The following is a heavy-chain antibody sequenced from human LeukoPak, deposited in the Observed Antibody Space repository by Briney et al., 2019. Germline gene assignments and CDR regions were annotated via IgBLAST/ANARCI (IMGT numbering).Heavy chain of an antibody. V-gene: IGHV4-34*01. CDR3: ARGLAAAEFYYYMDV. D-gene: IGHD6-13*01. J-gene: IGHJ6*03. CDR2: INHSRST. Sequence: SETLSLTCAVYGGSFSGYYWSWIRQPPGKGLEWIGEINHSRSTNYNPSLKSRVTISVDTSKNQFSLKLSSVTAADTAVYYCARGLAAAEFYYYMDVWGKGTTVTVSS. CDR1: GGSFSGYY.